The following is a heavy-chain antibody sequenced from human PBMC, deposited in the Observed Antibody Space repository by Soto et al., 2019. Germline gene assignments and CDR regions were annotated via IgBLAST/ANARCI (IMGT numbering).Heavy chain of an antibody. D-gene: IGHD3-10*01. Sequence: GGSLRLSCAASGSSFSSYWMSWVRQAPGKGLEWVANIKQDGSEKYYVDSVKGRFTISRDNAKNSLYLQMNSLRAEDTAVYYCARLHSGEFDYWGQGTLVTVSS. CDR1: GSSFSSYW. V-gene: IGHV3-7*01. CDR2: IKQDGSEK. J-gene: IGHJ4*02. CDR3: ARLHSGEFDY.